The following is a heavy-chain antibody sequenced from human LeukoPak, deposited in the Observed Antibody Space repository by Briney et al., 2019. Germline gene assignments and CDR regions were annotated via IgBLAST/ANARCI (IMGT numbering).Heavy chain of an antibody. CDR1: GYTFTGYG. CDR3: ALDWQLVSINWFDP. Sequence: ASVKVSCKASGYTFTGYGISWVRQAPGQGLEWMGWISAYNGNTNYAQKLQGRVTMTTDTSTSTAYMELRSLRSDDTAVYYCALDWQLVSINWFDPWGQGTLVTVSS. D-gene: IGHD6-6*01. CDR2: ISAYNGNT. J-gene: IGHJ5*02. V-gene: IGHV1-18*01.